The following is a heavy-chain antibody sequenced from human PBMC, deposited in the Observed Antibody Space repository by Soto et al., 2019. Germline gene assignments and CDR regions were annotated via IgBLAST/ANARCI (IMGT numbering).Heavy chain of an antibody. Sequence: EVQLVESGGGLIQPGGSLRLSCAASGFTVSSNSMSWVRQAPGKGLEWVSGIYSGGSTYYADSVKGRFTISRDNSKNTRYRQMNSRRAEDTAVYYCARDDPQVRFLFRDWGQGTLVTVSS. CDR1: GFTVSSNS. D-gene: IGHD3-3*01. V-gene: IGHV3-53*01. CDR2: IYSGGST. CDR3: ARDDPQVRFLFRD. J-gene: IGHJ4*02.